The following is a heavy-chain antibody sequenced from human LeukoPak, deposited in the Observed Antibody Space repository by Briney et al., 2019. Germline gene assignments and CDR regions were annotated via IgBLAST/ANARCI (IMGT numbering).Heavy chain of an antibody. V-gene: IGHV3-48*03. CDR2: ISSSGSTI. Sequence: GGSLGLSCAASGFTFSSYEMNWVRQAPGKGLEWVSYISSSGSTIYYADSVKGRFTISRDNAKNSLYLQMNSLRAEDTAVYYCARVTCTNGVCYWGQGTLVTVSS. CDR1: GFTFSSYE. CDR3: ARVTCTNGVCY. D-gene: IGHD2-8*01. J-gene: IGHJ4*02.